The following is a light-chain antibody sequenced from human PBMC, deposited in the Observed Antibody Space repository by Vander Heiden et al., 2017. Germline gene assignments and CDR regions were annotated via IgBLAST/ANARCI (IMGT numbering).Light chain of an antibody. J-gene: IGKJ3*01. Sequence: DIQMTQSPSSLSASVGDRVTITCRASQGINDYLNWYQQKPGKAPNLLIFASSTLQSGVPSRFSGSGSGTDFTLTISSLQPEDFATYYCQQSHSFPFTFGHGTKVD. CDR3: QQSHSFPFT. V-gene: IGKV1-39*01. CDR1: QGINDY. CDR2: ASS.